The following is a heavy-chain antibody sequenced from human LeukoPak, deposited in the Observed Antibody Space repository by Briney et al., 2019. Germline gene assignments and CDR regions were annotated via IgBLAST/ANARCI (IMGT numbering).Heavy chain of an antibody. V-gene: IGHV4-34*01. CDR3: AREDVVPAAMTYYYYYYMDV. D-gene: IGHD2-2*01. CDR2: INHSGST. Sequence: SETLSLTCAVYGGSFSGYYWSWIRQPPGKGLEWIGEINHSGSTNYNPSLKSRVTISVDTSKNQFSLKLSSVTAAGTAVYYCAREDVVPAAMTYYYYYYMDVWGKGTTVTVSS. CDR1: GGSFSGYY. J-gene: IGHJ6*03.